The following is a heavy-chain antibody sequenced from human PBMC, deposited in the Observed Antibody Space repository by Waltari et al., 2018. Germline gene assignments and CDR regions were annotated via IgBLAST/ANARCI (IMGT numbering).Heavy chain of an antibody. V-gene: IGHV3-74*03. CDR2: MERGWSRT. CDR1: GFTFSTYW. Sequence: EVQLVEYGGALVQPGGSLSLSCATSGFTFSTYWLHWVRQAPGKGLMWVAHMERGWSRTTDAGSVKGRFTISRDNAKNTVYLQMNSLRDDDTAVYYCVRDEPGDGLDYWGQGTLVTVSS. CDR3: VRDEPGDGLDY. J-gene: IGHJ4*02. D-gene: IGHD7-27*01.